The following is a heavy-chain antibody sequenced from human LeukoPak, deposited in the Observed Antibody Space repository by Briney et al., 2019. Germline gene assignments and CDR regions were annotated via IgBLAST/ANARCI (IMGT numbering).Heavy chain of an antibody. CDR3: AKGPIVGASFDY. D-gene: IGHD1-26*01. CDR1: GFTFSRYG. V-gene: IGHV3-30*02. J-gene: IGHJ4*02. CDR2: IWYDGRNK. Sequence: GGSLRLSCAASGFTFSRYGMRWVRQAPGKGLEWVTVIWYDGRNKYYADSVKGRFTISRDNSKNTLYLQMNSLRAEDTAVYYCAKGPIVGASFDYWGQGTLVTVSS.